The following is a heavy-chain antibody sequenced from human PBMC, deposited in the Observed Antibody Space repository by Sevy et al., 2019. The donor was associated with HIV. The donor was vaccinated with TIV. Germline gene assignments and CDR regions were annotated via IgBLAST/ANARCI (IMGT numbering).Heavy chain of an antibody. CDR2: ISSSGSTI. D-gene: IGHD2-2*01. V-gene: IGHV3-48*03. Sequence: GGSLRLSCAASGFTFSSYEMNWVRQAPGKGLEWVSYISSSGSTIYYEDSVKGRFTISRDNAKNSLYLQMNSLRAEDTAVYYCARGSHCSSTSCEVYYYGMDVWGQGTTVTVSS. CDR3: ARGSHCSSTSCEVYYYGMDV. CDR1: GFTFSSYE. J-gene: IGHJ6*02.